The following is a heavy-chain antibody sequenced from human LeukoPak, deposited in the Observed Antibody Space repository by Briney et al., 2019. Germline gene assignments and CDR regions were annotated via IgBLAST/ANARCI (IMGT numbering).Heavy chain of an antibody. J-gene: IGHJ4*02. CDR2: MKYDGSEK. D-gene: IGHD6-13*01. CDR3: ARDIEAAGLFLDY. CDR1: GFTFSSYW. Sequence: GGSLRLPCAASGFTFSSYWMSWVRQAPGKGLEWVANMKYDGSEKYYVDSVKGRFTISRDNAKNSLYLQMNSLRAEDTAVYYCARDIEAAGLFLDYWGQGTLVTVCS. V-gene: IGHV3-7*01.